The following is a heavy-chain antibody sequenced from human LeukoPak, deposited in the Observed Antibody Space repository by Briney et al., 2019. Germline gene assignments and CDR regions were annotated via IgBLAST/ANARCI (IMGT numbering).Heavy chain of an antibody. Sequence: GGSLRLSCAASGFTFSSYSMNWVRQAPGKGLEWVSYISGTRVTNYADSVRGRFTISRENAKNSLYLQMNSLRPEDTAVYYCTRGGNSRGDYWGQGTLVTVSS. V-gene: IGHV3-48*01. CDR1: GFTFSSYS. J-gene: IGHJ4*02. D-gene: IGHD2/OR15-2a*01. CDR3: TRGGNSRGDY. CDR2: ISGTRVT.